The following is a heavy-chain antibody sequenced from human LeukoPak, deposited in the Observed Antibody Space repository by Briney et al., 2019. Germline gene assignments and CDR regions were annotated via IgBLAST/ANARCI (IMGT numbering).Heavy chain of an antibody. Sequence: GESLKISCKGSGYSFTNYWIVWVRQMPGKGLERMGIIYPGDSDTRYSPSFQGQVTISADKSINTAYLQWSGLKASDTAMYYCAGHRIEGATNSHFDYWGQGTLVTVSS. CDR3: AGHRIEGATNSHFDY. J-gene: IGHJ4*02. CDR2: IYPGDSDT. V-gene: IGHV5-51*01. D-gene: IGHD1-26*01. CDR1: GYSFTNYW.